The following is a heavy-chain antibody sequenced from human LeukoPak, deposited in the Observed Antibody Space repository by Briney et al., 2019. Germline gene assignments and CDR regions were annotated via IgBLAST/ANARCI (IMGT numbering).Heavy chain of an antibody. CDR2: ISSSGSTI. D-gene: IGHD5-24*01. V-gene: IGHV3-48*03. CDR3: ARELKRDFDY. Sequence: GGSLRLSCAASGFTFSSYEMNWVRQAPGKGLEWVSYISSSGSTIYYADSVKGRFTISRDNAENSLYLQMNSLRAEDTAVYYCARELKRDFDYWGQGTLVTVSS. J-gene: IGHJ4*02. CDR1: GFTFSSYE.